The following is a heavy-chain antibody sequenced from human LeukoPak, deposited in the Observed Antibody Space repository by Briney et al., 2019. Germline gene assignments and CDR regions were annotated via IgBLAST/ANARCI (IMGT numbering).Heavy chain of an antibody. D-gene: IGHD6-6*01. J-gene: IGHJ4*02. V-gene: IGHV3-7*01. CDR1: GFTFSSYW. CDR3: ARDGGTARALPMDY. CDR2: IKQDGSEK. Sequence: QTGGSLRLSCAASGFTFSSYWMSWVRQAPGKGLEWVANIKQDGSEKYYVDSVKGRFTISRDNAKNSLYLQMNSLRAEDTAVYYCARDGGTARALPMDYWGQGTLVTVSS.